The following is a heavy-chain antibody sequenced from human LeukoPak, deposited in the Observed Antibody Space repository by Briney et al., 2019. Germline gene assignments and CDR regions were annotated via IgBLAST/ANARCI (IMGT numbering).Heavy chain of an antibody. D-gene: IGHD6-13*01. CDR3: ARGYSSSWTDY. Sequence: GALRLSCAASGFTFSSYEMNWVRQAPGKGLEWVSYISSSGSTIYYADSVKGRFTISRDNAKNSLYLQMNSLRAEDTAVYYCARGYSSSWTDYWGQGTLVTVSS. CDR1: GFTFSSYE. V-gene: IGHV3-48*03. J-gene: IGHJ4*02. CDR2: ISSSGSTI.